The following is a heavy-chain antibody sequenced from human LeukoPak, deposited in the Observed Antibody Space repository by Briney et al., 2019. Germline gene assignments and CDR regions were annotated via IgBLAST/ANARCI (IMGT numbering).Heavy chain of an antibody. J-gene: IGHJ3*02. D-gene: IGHD2-21*01. V-gene: IGHV3-48*03. CDR3: AKSVVNAIGAFDI. Sequence: PGGSLRLSCAASGFTFSSYEVNWVHQAPGKGLEWVSYISSSGSTIYYADSVKGRFTISRENAKNSLYLQMNSLRVEDTAVYYCAKSVVNAIGAFDIWGQGTMVSVSS. CDR1: GFTFSSYE. CDR2: ISSSGSTI.